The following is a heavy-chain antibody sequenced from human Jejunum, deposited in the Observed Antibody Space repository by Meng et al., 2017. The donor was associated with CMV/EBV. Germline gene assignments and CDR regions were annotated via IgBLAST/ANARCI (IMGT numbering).Heavy chain of an antibody. J-gene: IGHJ4*02. CDR1: GFSPSTSGEG. V-gene: IGHV2-5*02. CDR2: IYRGDDK. D-gene: IGHD1-26*01. CDR3: AHFVGGYYPSRPDY. Sequence: QITLKGSGPTLVQPPPALTLTCSFSGFSPSTSGEGVGWIRQPPGKALEWLALIYRGDDKRYSPSLNSRLTIAKDTSKNEVVLTLTNMGPIDTGTYYCAHFVGGYYPSRPDYWGQGTLVTVSS.